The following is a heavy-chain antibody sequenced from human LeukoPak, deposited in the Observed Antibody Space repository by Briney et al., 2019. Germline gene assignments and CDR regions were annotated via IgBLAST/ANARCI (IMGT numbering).Heavy chain of an antibody. V-gene: IGHV3-9*01. D-gene: IGHD6-13*01. CDR1: GFNFHDYA. Sequence: PGGSLRLSCAAPGFNFHDYAMHWVRQAPGKGLEWVSSISWNSGRLGYADSVKGRFTISRDNAKNSLYLEMNSLRAEDTALYFCAKDIDSSSWYYFDYWGQGTLVTVSS. CDR3: AKDIDSSSWYYFDY. J-gene: IGHJ4*02. CDR2: ISWNSGRL.